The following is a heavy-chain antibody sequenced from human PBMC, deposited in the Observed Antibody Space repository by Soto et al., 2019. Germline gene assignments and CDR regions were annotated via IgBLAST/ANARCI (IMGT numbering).Heavy chain of an antibody. D-gene: IGHD3-22*01. CDR1: GFTFSSYA. V-gene: IGHV3-23*01. Sequence: GGSLRLSCAASGFTFSSYAMSWVRQAPGKGLEWVSAISGSGGSTYYADSVKGRFTISRDNSKNTLYLQMNSLRAEATAVYYCAKPGQYGYYAFDIWGQGTMVTVSS. CDR3: AKPGQYGYYAFDI. CDR2: ISGSGGST. J-gene: IGHJ3*02.